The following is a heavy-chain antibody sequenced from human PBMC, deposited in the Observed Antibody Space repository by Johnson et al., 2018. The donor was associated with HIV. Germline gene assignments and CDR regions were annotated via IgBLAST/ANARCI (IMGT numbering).Heavy chain of an antibody. D-gene: IGHD3-16*01. J-gene: IGHJ3*02. CDR1: GFNFDDYG. CDR2: ISSRGETG. Sequence: VQLVESGGGVVRPGGSLRLSCAASGFNFDDYGMSWVRQAPGKGLEWFAYISSRGETGYHDASVQARFTLSRDNANNSLFLQMNSLRVEDTAFYYSAKDIGEEGAFDIWGQGTTVTVSS. CDR3: AKDIGEEGAFDI. V-gene: IGHV3-20*04.